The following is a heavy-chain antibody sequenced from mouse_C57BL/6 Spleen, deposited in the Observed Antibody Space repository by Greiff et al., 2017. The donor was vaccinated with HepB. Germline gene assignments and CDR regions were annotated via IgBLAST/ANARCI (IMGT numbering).Heavy chain of an antibody. CDR3: TRWGSNYLFAY. Sequence: VKLQESGAELVRPGASVTLSCKASGYTFTDYEMHWVKQTPVHGLEWIGAIDPENGGTAYNQKFKGKAILTADKSSSTAYMELRSLTSEDSAVYYCTRWGSNYLFAYWGQGTLVTVSA. CDR1: GYTFTDYE. CDR2: IDPENGGT. J-gene: IGHJ3*01. D-gene: IGHD2-5*01. V-gene: IGHV1-15*01.